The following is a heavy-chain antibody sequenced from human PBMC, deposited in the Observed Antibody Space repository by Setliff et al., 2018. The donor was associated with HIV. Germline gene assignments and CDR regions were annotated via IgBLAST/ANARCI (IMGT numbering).Heavy chain of an antibody. CDR3: ARDYKRGRYYDSSGYESDAFDI. J-gene: IGHJ3*02. CDR1: GFTFSQYG. D-gene: IGHD3-22*01. CDR2: IGYDEKKK. Sequence: PGESLRLSCEASGFTFSQYGMHWVRQAPGKGLEWVTFIGYDEKKKFYVDSVKGRFTISRDNSGNTLYLQMNSLRDEDTAVYYCARDYKRGRYYDSSGYESDAFDIWGQGTMVTVSS. V-gene: IGHV3-30*02.